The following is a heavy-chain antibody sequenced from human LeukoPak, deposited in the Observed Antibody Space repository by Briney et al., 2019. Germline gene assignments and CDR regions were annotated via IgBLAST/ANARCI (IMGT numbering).Heavy chain of an antibody. CDR3: ARDYSGEWEQLTGWWFDP. Sequence: GASVKVSRKASGYTFGTHWMHWVRQAPGQGLEWMAIINPSGEFRSYAQKFQGRLTVTRDMSTRTVYMELSDLRPEDTAVYYCARDYSGEWEQLTGWWFDPWGQGTLVIVSS. D-gene: IGHD1-26*01. J-gene: IGHJ5*02. CDR1: GYTFGTHW. CDR2: INPSGEFR. V-gene: IGHV1-46*01.